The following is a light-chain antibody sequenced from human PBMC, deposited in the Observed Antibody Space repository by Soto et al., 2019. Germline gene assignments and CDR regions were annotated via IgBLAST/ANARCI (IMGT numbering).Light chain of an antibody. CDR1: QSVGGN. Sequence: ELVMTQSPATLSVSPGERATLSCRASQSVGGNLAWYQQKPGQGPRLLIYGASTRATGIPARFSGSGSGTGFTLTISSLQSEDFAVYYCQQYTKLPFTFGPGTKVDIK. CDR2: GAS. J-gene: IGKJ3*01. V-gene: IGKV3-15*01. CDR3: QQYTKLPFT.